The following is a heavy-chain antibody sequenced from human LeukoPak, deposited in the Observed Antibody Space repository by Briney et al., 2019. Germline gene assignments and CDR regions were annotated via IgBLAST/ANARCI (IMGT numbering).Heavy chain of an antibody. CDR1: GGSFSGYY. J-gene: IGHJ4*02. V-gene: IGHV4-34*01. CDR3: ARASSGWKGDYFDC. D-gene: IGHD6-19*01. CDR2: INHSGST. Sequence: PSETLSLTCAVYGGSFSGYYWSWIRQPPGKGLEWIGEINHSGSTNYNLSLKSRVTISVDTSKNQFSLKLSSVTAADTAVYYCARASSGWKGDYFDCWGQGTLVTVSS.